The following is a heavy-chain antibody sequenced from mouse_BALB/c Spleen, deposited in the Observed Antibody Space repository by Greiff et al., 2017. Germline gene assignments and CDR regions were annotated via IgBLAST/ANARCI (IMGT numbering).Heavy chain of an antibody. CDR1: GFNIKDYY. V-gene: IGHV14-4*02. J-gene: IGHJ2*01. CDR3: NACRGLRRGYYFDY. Sequence: EVQLVESGAELVRSGASVKLSCTASGFNIKDYYMHWVKQRPEQGLEWIGWIDPENGDTEYAPKFQGKATMTADTSSNTAYLQLSSLTSEDTAVYYCNACRGLRRGYYFDYWGQGTTLTVSS. CDR2: IDPENGDT. D-gene: IGHD2-4*01.